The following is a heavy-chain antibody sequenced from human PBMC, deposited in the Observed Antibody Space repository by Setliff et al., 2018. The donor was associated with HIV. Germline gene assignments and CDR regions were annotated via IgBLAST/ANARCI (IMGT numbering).Heavy chain of an antibody. V-gene: IGHV4-38-2*02. CDR3: ASRYYNFWSGYYDY. D-gene: IGHD3-3*01. CDR2: IYHSGST. Sequence: SETLSLTCTVSGYSISSGYYWGWIRQPPGKGLEWIGSIYHSGSTYYNPSLKSRVTISVDTSKNQFSLKLSSVAAADTAVYYCASRYYNFWSGYYDYWGQGTLVTVSS. CDR1: GYSISSGYY. J-gene: IGHJ4*02.